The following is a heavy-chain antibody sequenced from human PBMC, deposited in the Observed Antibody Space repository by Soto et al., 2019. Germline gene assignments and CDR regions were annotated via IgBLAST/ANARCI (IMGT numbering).Heavy chain of an antibody. CDR3: AAGEASRRNLAQCYLDF. D-gene: IGHD6-13*01. V-gene: IGHV4-59*01. CDR2: IHYSGTT. CDR1: GGSMRNYF. J-gene: IGHJ4*02. Sequence: SETLSLTCTVSGGSMRNYFWTWIRQPPGKGLEWIGYIHYSGTTSFFPSYNPSLTSRVTISEDTSKIQFSLKVLSVTTADTAVYFCAAGEASRRNLAQCYLDFWGQGTLVTVSS.